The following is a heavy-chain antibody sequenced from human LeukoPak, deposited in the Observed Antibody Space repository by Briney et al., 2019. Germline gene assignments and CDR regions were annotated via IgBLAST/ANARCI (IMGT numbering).Heavy chain of an antibody. Sequence: PGGSLRLSCAASGFTFSSYWMSWVRQAPGKGLEWVANIKQDGSEKYYVDSVKGRFTISRDNSKNTLYLQMNSLRAEDTAVYYCARDRTLYSSSWYFSPGDYWGQGTLVTVSS. CDR3: ARDRTLYSSSWYFSPGDY. CDR1: GFTFSSYW. D-gene: IGHD6-13*01. CDR2: IKQDGSEK. J-gene: IGHJ4*02. V-gene: IGHV3-7*01.